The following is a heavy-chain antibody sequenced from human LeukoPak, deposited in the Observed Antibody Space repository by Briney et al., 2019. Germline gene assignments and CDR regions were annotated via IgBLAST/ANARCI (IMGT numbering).Heavy chain of an antibody. V-gene: IGHV3-33*01. J-gene: IGHJ4*01. D-gene: IGHD4-11*01. CDR1: GFTFNNHA. CDR3: ARDGRHNYNLDY. Sequence: PGRSLRLSCAASGFTFNNHAMHWVRKPPGKGLGGVAMIWHDGSYKYYADSVTGRFTISRDDSQNTLYLQMNSLRAEDTAVYYCARDGRHNYNLDYWGHGTLVTVSS. CDR2: IWHDGSYK.